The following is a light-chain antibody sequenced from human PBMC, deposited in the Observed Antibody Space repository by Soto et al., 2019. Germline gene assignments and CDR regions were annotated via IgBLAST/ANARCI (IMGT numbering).Light chain of an antibody. CDR2: KAS. J-gene: IGKJ4*01. Sequence: DLQMTQSHSTLSASVGDRVTITCRASQSISSWLAWYQQKPGKAPKLLIYKASDLEGGVPSRFSGSGSGTEFTLTISSLQPDDFATDYCQQYYSYALTFGGGTKVEIK. V-gene: IGKV1-5*03. CDR3: QQYYSYALT. CDR1: QSISSW.